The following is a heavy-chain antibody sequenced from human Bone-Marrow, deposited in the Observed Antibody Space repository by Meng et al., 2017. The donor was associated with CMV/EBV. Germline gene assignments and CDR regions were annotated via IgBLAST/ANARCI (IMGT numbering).Heavy chain of an antibody. D-gene: IGHD5-18*01. CDR2: YNHGGST. Sequence: GSLRLSCAVYGGSFNGYYWTWIRQTPGKGLEWVVEYNHGGSTTYNPSLKSRVTISVDTSTNQMSLKMTSVTAGDTAVYFCARGPGITAHFDHWGEGTLVTVSS. J-gene: IGHJ4*02. CDR3: ARGPGITAHFDH. CDR1: GGSFNGYY. V-gene: IGHV4-34*01.